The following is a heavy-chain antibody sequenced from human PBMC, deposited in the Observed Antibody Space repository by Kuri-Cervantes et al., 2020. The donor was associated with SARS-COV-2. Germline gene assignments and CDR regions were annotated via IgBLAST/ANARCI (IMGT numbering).Heavy chain of an antibody. V-gene: IGHV1-46*01. D-gene: IGHD3-16*01. CDR1: GYIFTVYY. Sequence: ASVKVSCKASGYIFTVYYVHWVRQAPGQGLEWMGRIIPIFGTANYAQKFQGRVTMTRDTSTSTVYMELSSLRSEDTAVYYCAGGGRASRFMFEYWGQGTLVTVSS. CDR3: AGGGRASRFMFEY. J-gene: IGHJ4*02. CDR2: IIPIFGTA.